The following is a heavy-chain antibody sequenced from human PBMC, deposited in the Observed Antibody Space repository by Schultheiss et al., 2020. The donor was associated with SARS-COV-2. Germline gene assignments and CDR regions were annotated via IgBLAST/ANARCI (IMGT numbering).Heavy chain of an antibody. CDR3: ARLGVTWDWYFDL. J-gene: IGHJ2*01. Sequence: SGPTLVKPTQTLTLTCTFSGFSLSTSGMCVSWIRQPPGKGLEWIGEINHSGSTNYNPSLKSRVTISVDTSKNQFSLKLSSVTAADTAVYYCARLGVTWDWYFDLWGRGTLVTVSS. CDR2: INHSGST. D-gene: IGHD2-21*02. V-gene: IGHV4-39*07. CDR1: GFSLSTSGM.